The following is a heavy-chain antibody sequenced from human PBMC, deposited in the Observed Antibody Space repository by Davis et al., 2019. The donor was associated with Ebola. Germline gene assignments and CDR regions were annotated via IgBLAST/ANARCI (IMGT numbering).Heavy chain of an antibody. J-gene: IGHJ4*02. CDR3: AKEGAMVRGYDY. D-gene: IGHD3-10*01. V-gene: IGHV3-9*01. Sequence: PGGSLRLSCAASGFTFDDYAMHWVRQAPGKGLEWVSGISWNSGSIGYADSVKGRFTISRDNAKNSLYLQMNSLRAEDTALYYCAKEGAMVRGYDYWGQGTLVTVSS. CDR2: ISWNSGSI. CDR1: GFTFDDYA.